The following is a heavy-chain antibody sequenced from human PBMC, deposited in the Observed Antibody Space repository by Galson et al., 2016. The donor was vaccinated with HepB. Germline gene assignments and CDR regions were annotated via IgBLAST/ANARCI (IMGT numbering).Heavy chain of an antibody. J-gene: IGHJ3*02. CDR3: ARDWELLRGGDAFDI. CDR2: IWYDGSNK. CDR1: GFTFNKYA. V-gene: IGHV3-33*01. D-gene: IGHD1-26*01. Sequence: SLRLSCAASGFTFNKYAMHWVRQAPGKGLEWVALIWYDGSNKYYGGSVEGRFTISRDNSKNTLYLEMNSLRVEDTAVYYCARDWELLRGGDAFDIWGQGTMVTVSS.